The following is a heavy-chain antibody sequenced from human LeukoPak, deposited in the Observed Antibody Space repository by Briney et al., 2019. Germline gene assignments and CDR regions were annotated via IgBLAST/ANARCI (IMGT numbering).Heavy chain of an antibody. J-gene: IGHJ3*02. CDR3: ARDGMGGIKAFDI. V-gene: IGHV3-7*05. D-gene: IGHD3-16*01. CDR2: IKHDGSQK. Sequence: AGSLPLSRAASGFTFSRYWMSWVRQAPGRGLEWVANIKHDGSQKYYVDSVKGRITISRDNAKDSLYLQVNNLRAEDTAVYYCARDGMGGIKAFDIWGQGTMVPVSS. CDR1: GFTFSRYW.